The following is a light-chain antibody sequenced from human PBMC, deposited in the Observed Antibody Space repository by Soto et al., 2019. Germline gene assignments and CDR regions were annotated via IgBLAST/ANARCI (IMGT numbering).Light chain of an antibody. CDR2: DAS. CDR3: QQYGSSPPIT. V-gene: IGKV3D-20*01. Sequence: EIVLTQSPATLSLSPGERATLSCGASQSVSSSYLAWYQQKPGLAPRLLIYDASSRATGIPDRFSSSGSGTDFTLTISRLEPEDFAVYYCQQYGSSPPITFGQGTRLEIK. J-gene: IGKJ5*01. CDR1: QSVSSSY.